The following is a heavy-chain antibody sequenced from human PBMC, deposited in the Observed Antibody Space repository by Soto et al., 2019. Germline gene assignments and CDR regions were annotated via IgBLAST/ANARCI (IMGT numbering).Heavy chain of an antibody. V-gene: IGHV4-59*01. J-gene: IGHJ3*02. CDR3: ARLGIGGVKAFDI. CDR1: GGSISSYY. CDR2: IYYSGST. Sequence: SETLSLTCTVSGGSISSYYWSWIRQPPGKGLEWIGYIYYSGSTNYNPSLKSRVTISVDTSKNQFSLKLSSVTAADTAVYYCARLGIGGVKAFDIWGQGTMVTVSS. D-gene: IGHD3-16*01.